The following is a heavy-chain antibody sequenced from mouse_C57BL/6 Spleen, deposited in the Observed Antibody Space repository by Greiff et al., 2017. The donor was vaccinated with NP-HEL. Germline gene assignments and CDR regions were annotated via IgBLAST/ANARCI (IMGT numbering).Heavy chain of an antibody. V-gene: IGHV1-80*01. CDR3: ARFDYDWDYAMDY. D-gene: IGHD2-4*01. J-gene: IGHJ4*01. CDR1: GYAFSSYW. Sequence: VQLQQSGAELVKPGASVKISCKASGYAFSSYWMNWVKQRPGKGLEWIGQIYPGDGDTNYNGKFKGKATLTADKSSSTAYMRLSSLTSEDSAVYFCARFDYDWDYAMDYWGQGTSVTVSS. CDR2: IYPGDGDT.